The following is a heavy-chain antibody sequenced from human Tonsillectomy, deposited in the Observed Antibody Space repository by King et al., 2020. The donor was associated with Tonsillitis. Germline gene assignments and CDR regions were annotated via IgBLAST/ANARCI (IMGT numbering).Heavy chain of an antibody. CDR1: GFTFSSYG. J-gene: IGHJ4*02. Sequence: VQLVESGGGVVQPGRSLRLSCAASGFTFSSYGMHWVRQASGKGLEWVAVILYDGSNEYYADSVKGRFTISRDNSKNTLYVQMNSLRAEDTAVYYCAKDSSSSQYYPDDWGQGTLVTVSA. CDR2: ILYDGSNE. CDR3: AKDSSSSQYYPDD. D-gene: IGHD6-6*01. V-gene: IGHV3-30*18.